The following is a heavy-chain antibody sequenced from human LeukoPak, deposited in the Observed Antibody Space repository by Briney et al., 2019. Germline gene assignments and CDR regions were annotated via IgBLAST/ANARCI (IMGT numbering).Heavy chain of an antibody. D-gene: IGHD2/OR15-2a*01. Sequence: GESPQISCRSSGYCFASYWFGWVRHMPGKGLEWIGVIYPGDSDTRYSPSFEGQVTISGDKSTSSAFLQWRSLRTSDTAMYYCARRSYEGSTSAFDIWGQGTMVIVSA. CDR2: IYPGDSDT. V-gene: IGHV5-51*01. CDR1: GYCFASYW. J-gene: IGHJ3*02. CDR3: ARRSYEGSTSAFDI.